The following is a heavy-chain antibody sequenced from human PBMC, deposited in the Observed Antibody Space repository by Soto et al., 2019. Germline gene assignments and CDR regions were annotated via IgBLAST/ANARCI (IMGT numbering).Heavy chain of an antibody. J-gene: IGHJ4*02. CDR3: STSNGSYDF. CDR1: GYTLTELS. Sequence: ASVKVSGKVSGYTLTELSMHWVRQAPGKGLEWMGGFDPEDGETIYAQKFQGRVTMTEDTSTDTDYMELSRLRSEDTAVYYCSTSNGSYDFWGQGTLVTVSS. CDR2: FDPEDGET. D-gene: IGHD1-26*01. V-gene: IGHV1-24*01.